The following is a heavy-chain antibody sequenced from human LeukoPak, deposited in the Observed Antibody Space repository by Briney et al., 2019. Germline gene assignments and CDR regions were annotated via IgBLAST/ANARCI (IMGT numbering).Heavy chain of an antibody. J-gene: IGHJ4*02. V-gene: IGHV3-23*01. Sequence: PGGSLRLSCAASGFTFNNYAMSWVRQPPGKGLEWVSSIDGSGVNTFYADSVKGRFTISRDNSKNTLDLQMNSLRAEDTAVYYCAKYYYDSGSYCLDSCGQGALVTVSS. CDR2: IDGSGVNT. CDR3: AKYYYDSGSYCLDS. CDR1: GFTFNNYA. D-gene: IGHD3-10*01.